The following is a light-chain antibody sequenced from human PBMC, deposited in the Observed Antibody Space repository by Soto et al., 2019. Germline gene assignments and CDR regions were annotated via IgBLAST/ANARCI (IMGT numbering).Light chain of an antibody. Sequence: EIVMTQSPATLSVSPGARAPLSCRASESVSRNLAWYQQKPGQAPRLLIYDASTRATGIPDRFSGGGSGTEFTLTISSLQSEDFAVYYCQQYNSWPLTFGGGTKVDI. V-gene: IGKV3-15*01. CDR3: QQYNSWPLT. CDR1: ESVSRN. J-gene: IGKJ4*01. CDR2: DAS.